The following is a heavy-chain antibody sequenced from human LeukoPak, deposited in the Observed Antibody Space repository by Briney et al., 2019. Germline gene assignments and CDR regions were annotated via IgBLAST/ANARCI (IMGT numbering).Heavy chain of an antibody. Sequence: ASVKVSCKASGYTFTSYAMYWVRQTPGQGLEWMGWINPNTGNPTYAQAFTGRFVFSLDTSVSTAYLQISSLNTEDTAVYYCAIDQPVAGVSNFDSWGQGTLVTVSS. J-gene: IGHJ4*02. CDR2: INPNTGNP. CDR1: GYTFTSYA. D-gene: IGHD6-19*01. V-gene: IGHV7-4-1*02. CDR3: AIDQPVAGVSNFDS.